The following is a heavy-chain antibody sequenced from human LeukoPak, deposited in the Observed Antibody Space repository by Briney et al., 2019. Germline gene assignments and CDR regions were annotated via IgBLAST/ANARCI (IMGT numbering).Heavy chain of an antibody. CDR2: ISSSSRYI. Sequence: GGSLRLSCAASEFTFSDYSMNWVRQAPGKGLEWVASISSSSRYIYYADSVKGRFTISRDNAKNSLYLQMNSLRAEDTAVYYCAKEVVVVPAACFDYWGQGTLVTVSS. J-gene: IGHJ4*02. CDR3: AKEVVVVPAACFDY. CDR1: EFTFSDYS. D-gene: IGHD2-2*01. V-gene: IGHV3-21*04.